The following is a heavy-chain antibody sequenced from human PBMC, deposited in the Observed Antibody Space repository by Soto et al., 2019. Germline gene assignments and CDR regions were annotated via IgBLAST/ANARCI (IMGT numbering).Heavy chain of an antibody. J-gene: IGHJ4*02. CDR2: ISADGSQK. V-gene: IGHV3-30*03. CDR3: ASTSH. CDR1: GFPFSSFG. Sequence: QVQLVESGGDVVQPGKSLRLSCAASGFPFSSFGLHWVRQAPGKGPEWVAVISADGSQKFYADSVMGRFTISRDNLRNTLFLQMNTLGHADTAVYYCASTSHWGQGTQVTVSS.